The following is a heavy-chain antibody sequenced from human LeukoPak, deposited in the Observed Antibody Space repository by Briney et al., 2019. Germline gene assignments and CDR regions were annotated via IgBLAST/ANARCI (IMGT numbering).Heavy chain of an antibody. Sequence: PGRSLRLSCAASGFTFSSYGMHWVRQAPGKGLEWVAVISYDGSNKYYADSVKGRFTISRDNSKNTLYLQMNSLRAEDTAVYYCAKESRFLEWTNYWGQGTLVTVSS. D-gene: IGHD3-3*01. V-gene: IGHV3-30*18. CDR1: GFTFSSYG. CDR3: AKESRFLEWTNY. CDR2: ISYDGSNK. J-gene: IGHJ4*02.